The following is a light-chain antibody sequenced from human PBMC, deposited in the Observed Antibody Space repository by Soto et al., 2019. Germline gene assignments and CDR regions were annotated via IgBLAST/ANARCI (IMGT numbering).Light chain of an antibody. V-gene: IGKV3-11*01. CDR1: QSLSTY. Sequence: EIVLKQSPATLSLSPGQRATLSCRASQSLSTYLAWYQQRPGQAPRLLIYDASNRATGFPARFRGSGSGTDFTLTISGLEPEDFAVYYCQQRDTWPLTFGPGTKVEIK. CDR2: DAS. CDR3: QQRDTWPLT. J-gene: IGKJ3*01.